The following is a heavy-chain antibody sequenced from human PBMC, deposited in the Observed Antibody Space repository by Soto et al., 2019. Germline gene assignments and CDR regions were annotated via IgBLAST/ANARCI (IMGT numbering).Heavy chain of an antibody. Sequence: GASVKVSCKASGYTFTSYGISWVRQAPGQGLEWMGWISAYNGNTNYAQKLQGRVTMTTDTSTSTAYMELRSLRSDDTAVYYCARSRDYYDSSGYYNPFDYWGQGTLVTVSS. CDR3: ARSRDYYDSSGYYNPFDY. J-gene: IGHJ4*02. V-gene: IGHV1-18*01. CDR1: GYTFTSYG. D-gene: IGHD3-22*01. CDR2: ISAYNGNT.